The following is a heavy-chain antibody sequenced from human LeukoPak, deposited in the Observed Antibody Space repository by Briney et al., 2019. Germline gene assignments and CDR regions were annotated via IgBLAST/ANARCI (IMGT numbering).Heavy chain of an antibody. V-gene: IGHV3-66*04. Sequence: QSGGSLRLSCAASEFSVGSNYMTWVRQAPGKGLEWVSLIYSGGSTYYADSVKGRFTISRDNSKNTLYLQMNSLRAEDTAVYYCARRGRAAHAFDIWGQGTMVTVSS. J-gene: IGHJ3*02. D-gene: IGHD6-6*01. CDR3: ARRGRAAHAFDI. CDR2: IYSGGST. CDR1: EFSVGSNY.